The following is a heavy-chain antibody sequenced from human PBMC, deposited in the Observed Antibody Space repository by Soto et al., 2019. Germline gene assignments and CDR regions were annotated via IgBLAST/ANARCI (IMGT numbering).Heavy chain of an antibody. CDR3: ARDLKYGDSAGGGPFDY. J-gene: IGHJ4*02. CDR1: GFTFSSYA. V-gene: IGHV3-30*14. Sequence: QVQLVESGGGVVQPGRSLRLSCAASGFTFSSYAMHWVRQAPGKGLEWVAVIAYDGSNKYYTDSMKGRFTISRDNSKNTLSLQMNSLRVEETAVYYCARDLKYGDSAGGGPFDYWGQGTLVTVSS. D-gene: IGHD4-17*01. CDR2: IAYDGSNK.